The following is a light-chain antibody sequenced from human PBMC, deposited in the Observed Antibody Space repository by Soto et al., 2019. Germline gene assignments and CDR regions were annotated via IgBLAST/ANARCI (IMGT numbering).Light chain of an antibody. CDR2: GAS. CDR1: QSVSRS. Sequence: DIVLTQSPATLSLSPGERATLSCRASQSVSRSLAWYQQKPGQAPRLLIHGASNRATGIPDRFSGSGSGTHVTITISRLENEDGAVYYCQQSGGSSITFGQGTRLEIK. V-gene: IGKV3-20*01. J-gene: IGKJ5*01. CDR3: QQSGGSSIT.